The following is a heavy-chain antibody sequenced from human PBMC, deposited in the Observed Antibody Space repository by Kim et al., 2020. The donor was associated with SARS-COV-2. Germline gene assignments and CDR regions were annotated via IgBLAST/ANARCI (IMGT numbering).Heavy chain of an antibody. J-gene: IGHJ6*02. CDR3: ARHPRLTTILVVPDV. V-gene: IGHV3-7*01. Sequence: GGSLRLSCAASGFTFSNYSMSWVRQAPGKGLEWVSNINEDGSGTYYVDSVKGRFTISRDNSKNSLYLQMDSLRAEDTAVYYCARHPRLTTILVVPDVWGQGPTVPVPS. CDR2: INEDGSGT. CDR1: GFTFSNYS. D-gene: IGHD2-15*01.